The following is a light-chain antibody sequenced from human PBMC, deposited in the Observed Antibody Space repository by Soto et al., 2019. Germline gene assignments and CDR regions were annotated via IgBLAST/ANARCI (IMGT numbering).Light chain of an antibody. Sequence: EIVLTQSPGTLSLSPGERATLSCRASQSVTSSYLAWYQQKLGQAPRLLIYGASSRATGIPDRFSGSGSGTDFTLTISRLEPEDFAVYYCQQYGRSGTFGQGTKVEIK. V-gene: IGKV3-20*01. CDR3: QQYGRSGT. CDR2: GAS. CDR1: QSVTSSY. J-gene: IGKJ1*01.